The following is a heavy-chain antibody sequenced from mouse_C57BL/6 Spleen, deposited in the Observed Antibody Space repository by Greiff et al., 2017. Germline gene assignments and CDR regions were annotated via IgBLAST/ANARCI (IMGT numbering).Heavy chain of an antibody. CDR3: VSSYAMDY. CDR1: GFSFNTYA. Sequence: EVQRVESGGGLVQPKGSLKLSCAASGFSFNTYAMNWVRQAPGKGLEWVARIRSKSNNYSTYYADSVKDRFTIARDDSESMLYLQMNNLKTEDTAMYYCVSSYAMDYWGQGTSVTVSS. J-gene: IGHJ4*01. CDR2: IRSKSNNYST. V-gene: IGHV10-1*01.